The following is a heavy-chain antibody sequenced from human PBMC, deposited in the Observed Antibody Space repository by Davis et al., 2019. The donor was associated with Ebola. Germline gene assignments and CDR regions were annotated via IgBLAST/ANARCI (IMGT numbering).Heavy chain of an antibody. CDR3: ARAGFGSTWFDC. D-gene: IGHD6-13*01. Sequence: GESLKISCAASGFTFRSYDMHWVRQATGKGLEWVSAIGAAGDTYYPVSVKGRFTINRENAKNSLYLQMNSLRAEDTAVYYCARAGFGSTWFDCWGQGILVTVSS. CDR1: GFTFRSYD. V-gene: IGHV3-13*01. CDR2: IGAAGDT. J-gene: IGHJ5*01.